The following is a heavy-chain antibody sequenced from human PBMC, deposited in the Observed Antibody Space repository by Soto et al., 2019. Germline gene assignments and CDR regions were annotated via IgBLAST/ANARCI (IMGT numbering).Heavy chain of an antibody. V-gene: IGHV1-46*01. D-gene: IGHD6-19*01. CDR1: GYTFTSYY. CDR3: AREPIAVAGPYYYGIDV. J-gene: IGHJ6*02. CDR2: INPSGGST. Sequence: GASVKVSCKASGYTFTSYYMHWVRQAPGQGLEWMGIINPSGGSTSYAQKFQGRVTMTRDTSTSTVYMELSSLRSEDTAVYYCAREPIAVAGPYYYGIDVWGQGTTVTVSS.